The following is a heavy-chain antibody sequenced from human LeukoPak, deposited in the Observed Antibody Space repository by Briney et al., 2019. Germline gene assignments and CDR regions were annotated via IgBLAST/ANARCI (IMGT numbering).Heavy chain of an antibody. V-gene: IGHV4-34*01. CDR2: IYYSGST. CDR3: ARDISFIAVAGPNWFDP. J-gene: IGHJ5*02. Sequence: SETLSLTCAVYGGSFSGYYWGWIRQPPGKGLEWIGSIYYSGSTYYNPSLKSRVTISVDTSKNQFSLKLSSVTAADTAVYYCARDISFIAVAGPNWFDPWGQGTLVTVSS. D-gene: IGHD6-19*01. CDR1: GGSFSGYY.